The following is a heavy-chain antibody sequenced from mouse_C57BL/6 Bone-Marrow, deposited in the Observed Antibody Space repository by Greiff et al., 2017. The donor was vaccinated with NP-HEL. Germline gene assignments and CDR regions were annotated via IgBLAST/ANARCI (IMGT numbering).Heavy chain of an antibody. CDR3: ASDYGNYGWFAY. V-gene: IGHV1-26*01. J-gene: IGHJ3*01. D-gene: IGHD2-1*01. CDR2: INPNNGGT. CDR1: GYTFTDYY. Sequence: VQLQQSGPELVKPGASVKISCKASGYTFTDYYMNWVKQSHGKSLEWIGDINPNNGGTSYNQKFKGKATLTVDKSSSTAYMELRSLTSEDSAVDYCASDYGNYGWFAYWGQGTLVTVSA.